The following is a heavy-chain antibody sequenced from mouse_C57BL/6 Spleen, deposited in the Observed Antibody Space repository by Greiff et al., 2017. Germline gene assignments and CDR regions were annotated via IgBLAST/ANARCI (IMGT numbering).Heavy chain of an antibody. V-gene: IGHV10-3*01. J-gene: IGHJ1*03. CDR3: VRVANWDEYFDV. D-gene: IGHD4-1*01. CDR2: IRSKSSNYAT. CDR1: GFTFNTYA. Sequence: EVQLVESGGGLVQPKGSLKLSCAASGFTFNTYAMHWVRQAPGKGLEWVARIRSKSSNYATYYADSVKDRFTISRDDSQSMLYLQMNNLKTEDTAMDYCVRVANWDEYFDVWGTGTTVTVSS.